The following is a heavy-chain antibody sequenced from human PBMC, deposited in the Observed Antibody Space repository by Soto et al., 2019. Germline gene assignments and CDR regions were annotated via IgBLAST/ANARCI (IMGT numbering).Heavy chain of an antibody. J-gene: IGHJ6*02. CDR3: ARGILRYFDWSPRGYYGMDV. CDR2: IYYSGST. CDR1: GGSISSYY. D-gene: IGHD3-9*01. V-gene: IGHV4-59*01. Sequence: SETLSLTCTVSGGSISSYYWSWIRQPPGKGLEWIGYIYYSGSTNYNPSLKSRVTISVDTSKNQFSLKLSSVTAADTAVYYCARGILRYFDWSPRGYYGMDVWGQGTTVTVSS.